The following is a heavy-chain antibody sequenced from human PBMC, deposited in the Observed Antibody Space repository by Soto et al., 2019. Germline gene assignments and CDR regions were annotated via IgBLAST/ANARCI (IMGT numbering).Heavy chain of an antibody. CDR1: GGSISSGDYY. V-gene: IGHV4-30-4*01. CDR2: IYYSVST. Sequence: QVQLQESGPGLVKPSQTLSLTCTVSGGSISSGDYYWSWIRQPPGKVLEWIGYIYYSVSTYYNPSLKARVTVSVGTSNNQYSLKLSSVAAADAAVYYWARNRMGYVGNSVWFDPWGQGPLVTVSS. J-gene: IGHJ5*02. CDR3: ARNRMGYVGNSVWFDP. D-gene: IGHD3-16*01.